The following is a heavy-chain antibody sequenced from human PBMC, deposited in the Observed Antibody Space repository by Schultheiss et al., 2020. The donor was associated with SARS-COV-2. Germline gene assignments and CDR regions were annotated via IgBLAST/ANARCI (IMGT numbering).Heavy chain of an antibody. V-gene: IGHV3-13*01. CDR2: IGTAGDT. D-gene: IGHD3-10*01. CDR1: GFTFSSYD. Sequence: GGSLRLSCAASGFTFSSYDMHWVRQATGKGLEWVSAIGTAGDTYYPGSVKGRFTISRDNSKNTLYLQMNSLRAEDTAVYYCAKDRILLWFGENGMDVWGQGTTVTVSS. J-gene: IGHJ6*02. CDR3: AKDRILLWFGENGMDV.